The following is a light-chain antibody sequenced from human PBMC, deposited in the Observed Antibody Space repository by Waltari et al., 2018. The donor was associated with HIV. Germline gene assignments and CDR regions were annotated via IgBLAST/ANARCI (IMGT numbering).Light chain of an antibody. CDR3: QQYYSTPYT. CDR2: WAS. V-gene: IGKV4-1*01. Sequence: IVMTQSPDSLAVSLGERATINCKSSQSVLSSSNNKNCLAWYQQKPGQPPRLLIYWASTRESGVPDRFSGSGSGTDFTLTISSLQAEDVAVYYCQQYYSTPYTFGQGTKLEIK. CDR1: QSVLSSSNNKNC. J-gene: IGKJ2*01.